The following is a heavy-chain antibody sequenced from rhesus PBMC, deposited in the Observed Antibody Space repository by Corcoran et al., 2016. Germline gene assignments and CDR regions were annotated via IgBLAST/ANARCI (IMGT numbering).Heavy chain of an antibody. CDR1: GFTFSDYY. D-gene: IGHD4-23*01. V-gene: IGHV3S16*01. Sequence: EVQLVESGGGLVQPGGSLRFSCAASGFTFSDYYMSGVCQGPGKGLEWVSSISSAKNYKYYADSEKGRFTISRDNAKNSLSLQMNSLKTEDTAVYYCTPGIQYEGDAFDFWGQGLRVTVSS. CDR3: TPGIQYEGDAFDF. J-gene: IGHJ3*01. CDR2: ISSAKNYK.